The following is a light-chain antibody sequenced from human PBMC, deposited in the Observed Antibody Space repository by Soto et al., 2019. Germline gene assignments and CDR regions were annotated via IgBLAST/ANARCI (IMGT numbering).Light chain of an antibody. J-gene: IGKJ5*01. CDR3: MQALQTPNT. CDR2: LAS. V-gene: IGKV2-28*01. Sequence: DIVMTQSPLSLGFTPREPSSISCRSSQSLLYSDGDNYLDWYLQKPGQSPQLLIYLASNRASGVPARFSDSGSGTYFTLKISRVEAEDVGLYYCMQALQTPNTFGQGTRLEIK. CDR1: QSLLYSDGDNY.